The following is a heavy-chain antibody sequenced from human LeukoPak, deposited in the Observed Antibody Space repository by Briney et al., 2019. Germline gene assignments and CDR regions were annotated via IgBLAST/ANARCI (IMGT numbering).Heavy chain of an antibody. CDR3: ARQGYTASYYFLDY. J-gene: IGHJ4*02. CDR2: IHTTGTT. Sequence: SETLSLTCDVSGGSIRSYYCGWGRQPAGKGLEWIGRIHTTGTTHFSPSLKSRLTMSVDTSKNQFSLTLTSVTAADTAVYFCARQGYTASYYFLDYWSQGTLVTVSS. V-gene: IGHV4-4*07. CDR1: GGSIRSYY. D-gene: IGHD1-26*01.